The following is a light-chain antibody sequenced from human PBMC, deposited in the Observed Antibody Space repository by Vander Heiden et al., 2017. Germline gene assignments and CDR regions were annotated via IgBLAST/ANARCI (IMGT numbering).Light chain of an antibody. CDR3: QQRSNWPPEVT. J-gene: IGKJ4*01. V-gene: IGKV3-11*01. CDR2: DAS. Sequence: EIVFTQSPATLSLSPGERATLPCRASQSVSNYLAWYQHKPGQAPRLLIYDASNRAAGIPARFSGSGSGTDFTLTISSLEPEDFAVYYCQQRSNWPPEVTFGGGTKVEIK. CDR1: QSVSNY.